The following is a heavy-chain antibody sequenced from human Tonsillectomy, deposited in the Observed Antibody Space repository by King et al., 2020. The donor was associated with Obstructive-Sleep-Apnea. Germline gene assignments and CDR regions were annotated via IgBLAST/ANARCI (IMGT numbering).Heavy chain of an antibody. V-gene: IGHV3-7*03. CDR3: ARDQGYNWNDDLFDY. CDR1: GFTFSSYW. Sequence: QLVQSGGGLVQPGGSLRLSCAASGFTFSSYWMSWVRQAPGKGLEWVANIKQDGRENYYVDSVKGRFTISRDNAKNSLYLQMNSLSAEDTAVYYCARDQGYNWNDDLFDYWGQGTLVTVSS. D-gene: IGHD1-1*01. J-gene: IGHJ4*02. CDR2: IKQDGREN.